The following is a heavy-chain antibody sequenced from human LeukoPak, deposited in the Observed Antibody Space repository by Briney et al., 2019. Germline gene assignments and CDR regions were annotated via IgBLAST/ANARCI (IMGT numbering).Heavy chain of an antibody. J-gene: IGHJ6*02. CDR1: GFTFSSHS. D-gene: IGHD2-21*02. CDR3: ARDLVVVTGIPGYYYGMDV. CDR2: ITSSSSYI. V-gene: IGHV3-21*01. Sequence: GGSLRLSCAASGFTFSSHSMNWVRQAPGKGLEWVSSITSSSSYIFYADSVEGRFTISRDNAKNSLYLRMNSLRAEDTAVYYCARDLVVVTGIPGYYYGMDVWGQGTTVTVSS.